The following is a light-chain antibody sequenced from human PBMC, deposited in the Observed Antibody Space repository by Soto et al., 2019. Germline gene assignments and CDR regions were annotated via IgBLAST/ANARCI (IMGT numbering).Light chain of an antibody. CDR1: QSVGSY. J-gene: IGKJ4*01. CDR2: DAS. CDR3: QQPSTCPPLS. V-gene: IGKV3-11*02. Sequence: EIVVTQSPATLSLSPGERATLSCRTSQSVGSYLAWYQKKPGKAPRLLIYDASNRATGIPARFSGSGSWRYFSLTISSLEPEDFAVYYCQQPSTCPPLSFGGGTHVEIK.